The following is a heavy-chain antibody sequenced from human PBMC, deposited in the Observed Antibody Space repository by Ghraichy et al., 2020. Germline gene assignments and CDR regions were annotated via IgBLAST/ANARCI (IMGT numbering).Heavy chain of an antibody. Sequence: GESLNISCAASGFTFSSYSMNWVRQAPGKGLEWVSSISSSSSYIYYADSVKGRFTISRDNAKNSLYLQMNSLRAEDTAVYYCARVPLAVAGARYFDYWGQGTLVTVSS. D-gene: IGHD6-19*01. CDR1: GFTFSSYS. CDR2: ISSSSSYI. CDR3: ARVPLAVAGARYFDY. J-gene: IGHJ4*02. V-gene: IGHV3-21*01.